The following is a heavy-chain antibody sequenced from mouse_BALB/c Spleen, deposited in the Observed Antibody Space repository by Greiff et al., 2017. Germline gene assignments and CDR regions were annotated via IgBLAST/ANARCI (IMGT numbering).Heavy chain of an antibody. J-gene: IGHJ3*01. CDR2: ISNLAYSI. Sequence: EVNLVESGGGLVQPGGSRKLSCAASGFTFSDYGMAWVRQAPGKGPEWVAFISNLAYSIYYADTVTGRFTISRENAKNTLYLEMSSLRSEDTAMYYCAREEGGLAYFAYWGQGTLVTVSA. CDR1: GFTFSDYG. D-gene: IGHD6-5*01. V-gene: IGHV5-15*02. CDR3: AREEGGLAYFAY.